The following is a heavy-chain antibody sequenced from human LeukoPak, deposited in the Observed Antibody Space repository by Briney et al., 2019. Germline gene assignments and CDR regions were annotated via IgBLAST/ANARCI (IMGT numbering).Heavy chain of an antibody. V-gene: IGHV3-74*01. CDR1: GFTFSTYW. J-gene: IGHJ4*02. CDR3: ASLQGATGSGLFY. CDR2: IDSDGTGT. Sequence: GGSLRLSCAASGFTFSTYWMHWVRQVPGKGLVWVSRIDSDGTGTHYADSVKGRFTISRDNAKNTLYLQMNSLRAEDTAVYYCASLQGATGSGLFYWGQGTLVSVSS. D-gene: IGHD1-26*01.